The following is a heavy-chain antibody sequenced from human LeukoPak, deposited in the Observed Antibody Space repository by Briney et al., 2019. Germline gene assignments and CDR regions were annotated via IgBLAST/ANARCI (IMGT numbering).Heavy chain of an antibody. J-gene: IGHJ5*02. Sequence: ASVKVSCKASGYTFTNYYMHWVRQAPGQGLEWMGIINPSGDNTWYAQKFQGRVTMTRDMSTSTAYMELSSLRSEDTAVYYCARDNSVGDTAWWFDPWGQGTLVTASS. V-gene: IGHV1-46*01. D-gene: IGHD1-26*01. CDR3: ARDNSVGDTAWWFDP. CDR1: GYTFTNYY. CDR2: INPSGDNT.